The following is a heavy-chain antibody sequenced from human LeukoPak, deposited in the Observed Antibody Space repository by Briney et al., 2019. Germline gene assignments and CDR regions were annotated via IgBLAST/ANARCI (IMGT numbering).Heavy chain of an antibody. Sequence: GGSLRLSCAASGFTVSSSYMSWVRQAPGKGLEWVPVIYRGGNTFYADSVKGRFTISRDNSKNTLFLQMNSLRAEDTAVYYCARDSIGGGNHDAFDIWGQGTMVIVSS. CDR2: IYRGGNT. V-gene: IGHV3-53*01. D-gene: IGHD1-26*01. J-gene: IGHJ3*02. CDR1: GFTVSSSY. CDR3: ARDSIGGGNHDAFDI.